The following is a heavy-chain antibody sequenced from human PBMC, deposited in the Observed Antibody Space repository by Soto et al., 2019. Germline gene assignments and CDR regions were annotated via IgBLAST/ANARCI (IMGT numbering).Heavy chain of an antibody. CDR1: GYSFTTYW. Sequence: EVQLVQSGAEVKKPGESLKISCKGSGYSFTTYWIAWVRQMPGKGLEWMGIIYPGDSRTTYSPSFQGQVIISADMSISTAYLQWSSQKASDTALHFLSRDLFSAGISEYFDRWGQGTMVTVSS. D-gene: IGHD6-13*01. CDR2: IYPGDSRT. J-gene: IGHJ3*02. CDR3: SRDLFSAGISEYFDR. V-gene: IGHV5-51*03.